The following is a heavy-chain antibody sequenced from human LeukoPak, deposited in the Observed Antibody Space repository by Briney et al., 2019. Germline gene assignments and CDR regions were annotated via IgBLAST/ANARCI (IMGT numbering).Heavy chain of an antibody. CDR2: IKSKTDGGTT. J-gene: IGHJ4*02. CDR3: TTDSEVDY. CDR1: GFTFSNAW. V-gene: IGHV3-15*01. Sequence: GGSLRLSCAASGFTFSNAWMSCVGQAPGKGREGCGRIKSKTDGGTTDYAAPVKGRCTISRDDTTNTPYLQINSMHTGDTAVYYRTTDSEVDYWGQGPLVTVSS. D-gene: IGHD1-26*01.